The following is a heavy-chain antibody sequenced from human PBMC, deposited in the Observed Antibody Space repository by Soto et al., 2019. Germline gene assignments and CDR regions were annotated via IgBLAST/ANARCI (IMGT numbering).Heavy chain of an antibody. D-gene: IGHD3-10*01. Sequence: SETLSLSCTVSGGPFSSGGYYWSWIRQEPGKGLEWIGYIYYNGDTSYNPSLKSRVTISADTPKTQFSLKLSSVTAADTAVYYCARGDSMVSSFFDYWGQGMLVTVSS. CDR1: GGPFSSGGYY. V-gene: IGHV4-31*03. CDR3: ARGDSMVSSFFDY. CDR2: IYYNGDT. J-gene: IGHJ4*02.